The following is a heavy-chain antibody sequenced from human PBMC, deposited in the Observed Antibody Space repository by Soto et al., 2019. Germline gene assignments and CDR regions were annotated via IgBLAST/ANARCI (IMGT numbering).Heavy chain of an antibody. Sequence: SVKVSCKASGGTFSSYAISWVRQAPGQGLEWMGGIIPIFGTANYAQKFQGRVTITADKSTSTAYMELSSLRSEDTAVYYCARDIVVVTGHDAFDIWGQGTMVTVSS. J-gene: IGHJ3*02. D-gene: IGHD2-21*02. CDR3: ARDIVVVTGHDAFDI. CDR2: IIPIFGTA. V-gene: IGHV1-69*06. CDR1: GGTFSSYA.